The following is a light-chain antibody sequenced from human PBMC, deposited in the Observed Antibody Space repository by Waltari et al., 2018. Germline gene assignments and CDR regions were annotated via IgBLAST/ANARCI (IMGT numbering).Light chain of an antibody. CDR3: QSYDDSLSGGV. CDR1: GCKLGAGYD. CDR2: HNT. J-gene: IGLJ3*02. Sequence: QSVLTQPPSVSGAPGKTVTITSHGRGCKLGAGYDQELYQQVPGTAPKLLINHNTNRPSGVPERFSGSKSGTSASLAITGLQAEDEADYYCQSYDDSLSGGVFGGGTKLTVL. V-gene: IGLV1-40*01.